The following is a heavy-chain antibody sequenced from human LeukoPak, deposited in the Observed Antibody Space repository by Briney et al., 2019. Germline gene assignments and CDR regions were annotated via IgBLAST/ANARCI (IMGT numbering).Heavy chain of an antibody. J-gene: IGHJ4*02. CDR1: GFTFSSYG. CDR2: IRYDGSNR. V-gene: IGHV3-30*02. Sequence: GGSLRLSCAASGFTFSSYGMHWVRQAPGKGLEWVAFIRYDGSNRYYADSVKGRFTISRDNSKNTLYLQMNSLRAEDTAVYYCAKDRNCGGDCYPDYWGQGTLVTVSS. CDR3: AKDRNCGGDCYPDY. D-gene: IGHD2-21*01.